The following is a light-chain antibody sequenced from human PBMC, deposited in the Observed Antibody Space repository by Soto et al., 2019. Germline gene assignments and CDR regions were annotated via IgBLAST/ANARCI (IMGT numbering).Light chain of an antibody. CDR3: QPYNSYSGT. V-gene: IGKV1-5*01. CDR1: QSISSW. Sequence: DIQMTQSPSTLSASVGDRVTITCRASQSISSWLAGYQQKPGKAPKLLIYDASSLESGVPSRFSGSGSGPAITHTISRLQPDDFATYYCQPYNSYSGTFGQGTKVEIK. J-gene: IGKJ1*01. CDR2: DAS.